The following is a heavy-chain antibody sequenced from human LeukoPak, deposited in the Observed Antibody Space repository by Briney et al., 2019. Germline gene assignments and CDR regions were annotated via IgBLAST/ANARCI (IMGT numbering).Heavy chain of an antibody. CDR2: ISSSGSTI. Sequence: GGSLRLSCAASGFTFSSYEMNWVRQAPGKGLEWVSYISSSGSTIYYADSVKGRFTISRDNAKNSLYLQMNSLRAEDTAVYYCARDFLDSRHHDDFDIWGQGTMVTVSS. J-gene: IGHJ3*02. D-gene: IGHD3/OR15-3a*01. CDR3: ARDFLDSRHHDDFDI. CDR1: GFTFSSYE. V-gene: IGHV3-48*03.